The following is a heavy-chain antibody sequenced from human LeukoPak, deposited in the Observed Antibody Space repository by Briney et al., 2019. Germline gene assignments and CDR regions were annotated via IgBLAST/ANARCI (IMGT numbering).Heavy chain of an antibody. V-gene: IGHV4-4*07. CDR1: GGSISSYY. Sequence: SETLSLTCTVSGGSISSYYWSWIRQPAGKGLEWIGRIYTSGSTNYNPSLKSRVTMSVDTSKNQFSLKLTSATAADTAVYYCARVRYCSGGTCYGDYYYMDVWGKGTTVTISS. CDR3: ARVRYCSGGTCYGDYYYMDV. CDR2: IYTSGST. D-gene: IGHD2-15*01. J-gene: IGHJ6*03.